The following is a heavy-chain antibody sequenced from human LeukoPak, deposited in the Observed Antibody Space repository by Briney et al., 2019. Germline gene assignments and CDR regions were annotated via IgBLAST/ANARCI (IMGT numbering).Heavy chain of an antibody. CDR2: IYHSGGT. V-gene: IGHV4-38-2*02. D-gene: IGHD3-22*01. J-gene: IGHJ2*01. CDR3: ARTYDSSGPHWYFDL. Sequence: SETLSLTCTVSGYSISSGYYWGWIRQPPGKGLEWIGSIYHSGGTYYNPSLKSRVTISVDTSKNQFSLKLSSVTAADTAVYYCARTYDSSGPHWYFDLWGRGTLVTVSS. CDR1: GYSISSGYY.